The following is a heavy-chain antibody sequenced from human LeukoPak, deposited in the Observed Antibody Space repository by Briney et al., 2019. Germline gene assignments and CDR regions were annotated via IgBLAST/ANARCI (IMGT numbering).Heavy chain of an antibody. CDR3: ARGNWNYREFDY. CDR2: IYYSGST. J-gene: IGHJ4*02. V-gene: IGHV4-30-4*08. CDR1: GGSISSGDYY. D-gene: IGHD1-7*01. Sequence: SETLSLTCTVSGGSISSGDYYWSWIRQPPGKGLEWIGYIYYSGSTYYNPSLKSRVTISVDTSKNQFSLKLSSVTTADTAVYYCARGNWNYREFDYWGQGTLVTVSS.